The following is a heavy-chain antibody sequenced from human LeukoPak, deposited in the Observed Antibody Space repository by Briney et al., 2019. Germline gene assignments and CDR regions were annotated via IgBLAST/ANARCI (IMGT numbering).Heavy chain of an antibody. J-gene: IGHJ4*02. Sequence: PSETLSLTCTVSGGSISSYYWSWIRQPPGKGLEWIGYIYYSGSTNYNPSLKSRVTISVDTSKNQFSLKLSSVTAADTAVYYCAGTTYYYDSSGYYFLDYWGQGTLVTVSS. CDR3: AGTTYYYDSSGYYFLDY. CDR1: GGSISSYY. D-gene: IGHD3-22*01. V-gene: IGHV4-59*01. CDR2: IYYSGST.